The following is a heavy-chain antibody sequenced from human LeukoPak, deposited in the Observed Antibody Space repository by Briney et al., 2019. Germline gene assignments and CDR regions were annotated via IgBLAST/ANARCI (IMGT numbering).Heavy chain of an antibody. CDR3: ARTPPDGSCSSTSCFRRVVGAFDI. V-gene: IGHV3-66*01. D-gene: IGHD2-2*03. Sequence: GGSLRLSCAASGFTVSSNYMSWVRQAPGKGLEWVSVIYSGGSTYYADSVKGRFTISRDNSKNTLYLQMNSLRAEDTAVYYCARTPPDGSCSSTSCFRRVVGAFDIWGQGTMVTVSS. CDR2: IYSGGST. CDR1: GFTVSSNY. J-gene: IGHJ3*02.